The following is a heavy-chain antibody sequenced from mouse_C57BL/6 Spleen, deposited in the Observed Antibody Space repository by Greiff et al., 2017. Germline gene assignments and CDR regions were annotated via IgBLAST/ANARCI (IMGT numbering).Heavy chain of an antibody. CDR1: GYTFTSYW. D-gene: IGHD2-5*01. J-gene: IGHJ1*03. CDR2: IYPGNSDT. CDR3: TSGDLDDSNSDWYFDV. V-gene: IGHV1-5*01. Sequence: VQLQQSGTVLARPGASVKMSCKTSGYTFTSYWMHWVKQRPGQGLEWIGAIYPGNSDTSYNQKFKGKAKLTAVTSASTAYMELSSRTKEDSAVYYGTSGDLDDSNSDWYFDVWGTGTTVTVSS.